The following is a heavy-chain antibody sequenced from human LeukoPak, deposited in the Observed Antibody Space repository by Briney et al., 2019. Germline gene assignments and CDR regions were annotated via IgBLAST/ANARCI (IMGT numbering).Heavy chain of an antibody. D-gene: IGHD6-13*01. J-gene: IGHJ6*03. CDR3: ARDFAAAAIPQYYYYMDV. CDR1: GFTFSSYS. CDR2: ISSSSSYI. Sequence: GGSLRLSCAASGFTFSSYSMNWVRQAPGKGLEWVSSISSSSSYIYYADSVKGRFTISRDNAKNSLYLQMNSLRAEDTAVYYCARDFAAAAIPQYYYYMDVWGKGTTVTISS. V-gene: IGHV3-21*01.